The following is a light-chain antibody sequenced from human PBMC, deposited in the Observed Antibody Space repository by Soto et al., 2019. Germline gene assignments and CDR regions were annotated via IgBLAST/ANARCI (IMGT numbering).Light chain of an antibody. CDR3: QHYNSDSEA. Sequence: IRVTQSASTLSGSVGDSVTITCRASQPFXSGFAWYQQKPGKAPKILXDKASTLKRGVPSRFSGSGSGTEFTLTISSLHPDDFATYYCQHYNSDSEAFGQGTKVDI. J-gene: IGKJ1*01. CDR2: KAS. CDR1: QPFXSG. V-gene: IGKV1-5*03.